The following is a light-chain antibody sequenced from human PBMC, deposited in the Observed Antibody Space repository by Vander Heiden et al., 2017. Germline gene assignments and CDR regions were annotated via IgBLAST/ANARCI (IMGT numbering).Light chain of an antibody. Sequence: SYLLTQPPPVSSAPGPPATVTCGGTNIKSKRVHWYQQRPGQAPLLVLYDDTERPSGIPERFSGSTSGNTATLAIRRVEAGDEADYYCQVWDSATDSQVFGSGTFVTVL. CDR3: QVWDSATDSQV. CDR1: NIKSKR. CDR2: DDT. V-gene: IGLV3-21*02. J-gene: IGLJ1*01.